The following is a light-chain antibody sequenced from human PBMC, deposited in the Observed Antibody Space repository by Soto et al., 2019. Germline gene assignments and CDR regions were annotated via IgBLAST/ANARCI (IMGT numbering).Light chain of an antibody. CDR2: EVS. J-gene: IGLJ2*01. CDR1: SSDVGGYNY. CDR3: SSFADGFNVV. V-gene: IGLV2-8*01. Sequence: QSALTQPASVSGSPGQSITISCTGTSSDVGGYNYVSWYQQHPGKAPKLMIYEVSNRPSEIPARFSASKSGNTASLIVSGLQPEDEAEYFCSSFADGFNVVFGGGTQLTVL.